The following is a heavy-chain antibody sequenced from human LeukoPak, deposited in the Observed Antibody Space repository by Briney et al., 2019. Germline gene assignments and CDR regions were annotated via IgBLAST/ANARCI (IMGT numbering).Heavy chain of an antibody. V-gene: IGHV4-59*01. D-gene: IGHD4-17*01. CDR3: ARGPYGDRDY. J-gene: IGHJ4*02. CDR1: GDSISGYF. CDR2: IYSSGST. Sequence: SETLSLTCSVSGDSISGYFWSWIRQPPGKGLEWIRYIYSSGSTNYNPSLKSRVTISVDTSKNQFSLKLSSVTAADTAVYYCARGPYGDRDYWGQGTLVTVSS.